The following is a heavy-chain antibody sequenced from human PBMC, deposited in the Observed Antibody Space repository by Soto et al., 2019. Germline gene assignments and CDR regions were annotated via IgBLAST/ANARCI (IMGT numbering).Heavy chain of an antibody. D-gene: IGHD6-13*01. CDR1: GFTFSSYS. CDR3: ARDDRAAAGTNFDY. CDR2: ISSSSSYI. V-gene: IGHV3-21*01. J-gene: IGHJ4*02. Sequence: GGSLRLSCAASGFTFSSYSMNWVRQAPGKGLEWVSSISSSSSYIYYADSVKGRFTISRDNAKNSLYLQMNSLRAEDTAVYYCARDDRAAAGTNFDYWGQGTLVTVSS.